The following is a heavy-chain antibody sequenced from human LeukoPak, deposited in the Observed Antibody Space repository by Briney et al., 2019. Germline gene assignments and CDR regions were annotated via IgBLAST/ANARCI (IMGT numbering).Heavy chain of an antibody. CDR3: ARDWQYCGGACYSIDAFDI. J-gene: IGHJ3*02. D-gene: IGHD2-21*02. Sequence: GGSLRLSCAASGFTFSSYSMNWVRQAPGKGLEWVSSISSSSSYIYYADSVKGRFTISRDNAKNSLYLQMNSLRAEDTAVYYCARDWQYCGGACYSIDAFDIWGQGTMVTVSS. CDR1: GFTFSSYS. V-gene: IGHV3-21*01. CDR2: ISSSSSYI.